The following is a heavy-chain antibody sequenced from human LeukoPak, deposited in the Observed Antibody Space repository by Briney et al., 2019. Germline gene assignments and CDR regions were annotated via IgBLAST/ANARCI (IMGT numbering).Heavy chain of an antibody. Sequence: ASVKVSGKASGYTFSDYYMHWWRQAPGQRLEWLGWINPKSGDTNFAQNFQGRVTMTRDTSISTAYMELSSLTSDDRAVYCCARGPNTGAFDAWGQGTLVTVSS. J-gene: IGHJ4*02. CDR2: INPKSGDT. CDR3: ARGPNTGAFDA. D-gene: IGHD7-27*01. CDR1: GYTFSDYY. V-gene: IGHV1-2*02.